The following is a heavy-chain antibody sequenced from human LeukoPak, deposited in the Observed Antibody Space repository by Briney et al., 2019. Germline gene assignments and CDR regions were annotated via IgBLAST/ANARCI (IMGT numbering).Heavy chain of an antibody. V-gene: IGHV4-34*01. D-gene: IGHD3-10*01. CDR2: INHSGST. CDR3: ARGSGLTTMVRGVPYYYYYYYMDV. J-gene: IGHJ6*03. CDR1: GGSFSGYY. Sequence: SSETLSLTCAVYGGSFSGYYWSWIRQPPGKGLEWIGEINHSGSTNYNPSLKSRVTISVDTSKNQFSLKLGSVTAADTAVYYCARGSGLTTMVRGVPYYYYYYYMDVWGKGTTVTVSS.